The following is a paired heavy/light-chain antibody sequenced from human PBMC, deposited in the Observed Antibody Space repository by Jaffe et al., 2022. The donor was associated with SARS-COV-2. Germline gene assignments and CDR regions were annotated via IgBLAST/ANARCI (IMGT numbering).Heavy chain of an antibody. CDR1: GYTFTSYG. CDR2: ISAYNGNT. V-gene: IGHV1-18*01. J-gene: IGHJ6*02. D-gene: IGHD6-19*01. CDR3: ARKDSGWYFGYYYYGMDV. Sequence: QVQLVQSGAEVKKPGASVKVSCKASGYTFTSYGISWVRQAPGQGLEWMGWISAYNGNTNYAQKLQGRVTMTTDTSTSTAYMELRSLRSDDTAVYYCARKDSGWYFGYYYYGMDVWGQGTTVTVSS.
Light chain of an antibody. CDR1: QSLLHSNGYNY. CDR3: MQALQTPPGT. J-gene: IGKJ1*01. Sequence: DIVMTQSPLSLPVTPGEPASISCRSSQSLLHSNGYNYLDWYLQKPGQSPQLLIYLGSNRASGVPDRFSGSGSGTDFTLKISRVEAEDVGVYYCMQALQTPPGTFGQGTKVEIK. V-gene: IGKV2-28*01. CDR2: LGS.